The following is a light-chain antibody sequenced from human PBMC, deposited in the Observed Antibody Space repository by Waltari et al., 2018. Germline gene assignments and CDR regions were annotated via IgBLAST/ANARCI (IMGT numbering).Light chain of an antibody. CDR1: SSAVL. V-gene: IGLV2-14*01. J-gene: IGLJ2*01. Sequence: QSALTQPASVSGSPGQSITISCTGTSSAVLSWYQQHPGKAPKLMIYEVSNRPSGVSNRFSGSKSGNTASLTISGLQAEDEADYYCSSYTSSSTVFGGGTKLTVL. CDR2: EVS. CDR3: SSYTSSSTV.